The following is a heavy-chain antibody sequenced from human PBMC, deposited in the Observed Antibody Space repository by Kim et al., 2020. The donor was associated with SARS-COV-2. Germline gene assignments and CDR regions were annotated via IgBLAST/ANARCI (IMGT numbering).Heavy chain of an antibody. CDR3: ARGLAAARGIFVGATPFDY. CDR2: IWYDGSNK. CDR1: GFTFSSYG. D-gene: IGHD1-26*01. J-gene: IGHJ4*02. Sequence: GGSLRLSCAASGFTFSSYGMHWVRQAPGKGLEWVAVIWYDGSNKYYADSVKGRFTISRDNSKNTLYLQMNSLRAEDTAVYYCARGLAAARGIFVGATPFDYWGQGTLVTVSS. V-gene: IGHV3-33*01.